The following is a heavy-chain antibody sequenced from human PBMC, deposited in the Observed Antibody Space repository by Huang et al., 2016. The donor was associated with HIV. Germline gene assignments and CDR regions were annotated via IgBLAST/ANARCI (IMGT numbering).Heavy chain of an antibody. Sequence: QVKLVQSGAEVKKPGASVKVSCKTSGYTFSGYAITWVRQAPGQVREWNGWVSPYNGDTNYVQNLQGRVTMTTDMSTTTAYMELRSLTSDDTAIYYCARKFGRDFDYWGQGTLVTVSS. CDR3: ARKFGRDFDY. CDR2: VSPYNGDT. D-gene: IGHD3-16*01. V-gene: IGHV1-18*01. CDR1: GYTFSGYA. J-gene: IGHJ4*02.